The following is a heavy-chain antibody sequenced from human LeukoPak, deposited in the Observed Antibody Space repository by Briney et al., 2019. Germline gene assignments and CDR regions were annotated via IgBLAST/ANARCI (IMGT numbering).Heavy chain of an antibody. CDR3: ARQSTIAAARIDP. D-gene: IGHD6-25*01. Sequence: SETLPLTCTVSGGSISDSNYYWGWIRQPPGRGLEWIANIYYSGSAYYSPSLKSRVTVSIDTSKNQFSLKLNSVTAADTAVYYCARQSTIAAARIDPWGQGTLVTVSS. J-gene: IGHJ5*02. CDR2: IYYSGSA. V-gene: IGHV4-39*01. CDR1: GGSISDSNYY.